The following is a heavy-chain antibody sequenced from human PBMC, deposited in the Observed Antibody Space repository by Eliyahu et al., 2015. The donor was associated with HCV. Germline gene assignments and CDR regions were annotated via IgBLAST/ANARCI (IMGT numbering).Heavy chain of an antibody. D-gene: IGHD3-3*01. V-gene: IGHV4-39*01. J-gene: IGHJ5*02. CDR3: ARHLRAASIFGVIRWFDP. CDR1: GDSITSSGYY. Sequence: QVQLQESGPGLVRPSETLSLXCTVXGDSITSSGYYWGWIRQPPGKGLEWIGSIYYSGSTYYNPSLKSRVTISVDTSKNQFFLKLDSVTAADTAVYYCARHLRAASIFGVIRWFDPWGQGTLVTVSS. CDR2: IYYSGST.